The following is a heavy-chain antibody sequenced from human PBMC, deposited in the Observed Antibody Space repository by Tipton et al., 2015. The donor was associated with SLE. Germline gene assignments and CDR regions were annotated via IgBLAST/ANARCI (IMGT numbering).Heavy chain of an antibody. CDR2: VYTSGIT. V-gene: IGHV4-61*09. CDR1: GGSISGGSYY. Sequence: TLSLTCNVSGGSISGGSYYWSWIRQPAGKGLEWIGHVYTSGITNFNPSLKSRVTISLDTSNNQFSLNLISVTAADTAVYFCARSPAYCGGDCYDNWFDPWGQGTLVTVSS. D-gene: IGHD2-21*01. J-gene: IGHJ5*02. CDR3: ARSPAYCGGDCYDNWFDP.